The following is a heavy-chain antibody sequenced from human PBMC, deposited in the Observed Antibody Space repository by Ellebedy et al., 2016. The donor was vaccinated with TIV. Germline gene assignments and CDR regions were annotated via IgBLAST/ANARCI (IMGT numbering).Heavy chain of an antibody. CDR1: GFIFSGHW. V-gene: IGHV3-7*01. CDR2: IGQDGSVK. Sequence: GGSLRLXXAASGFIFSGHWMSWVRQAPGKGLEWVANIGQDGSVKYYVDSVKGRFTISRDNAKNSLYLQMNSLRTEDTAMYYCVRGGATFDCWGQGTLVTVSS. CDR3: VRGGATFDC. J-gene: IGHJ4*02. D-gene: IGHD3-16*01.